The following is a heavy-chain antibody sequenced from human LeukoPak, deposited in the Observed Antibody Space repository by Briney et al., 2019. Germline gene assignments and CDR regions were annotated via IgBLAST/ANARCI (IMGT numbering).Heavy chain of an antibody. CDR2: IYPGDSDT. J-gene: IGHJ3*02. Sequence: GESLKISCKGSGYTFTSYWIGWVRQMPGKGLEWMGIIYPGDSDTRYSPSFQGQVTISADKSVSTAYLQWSSLKASDTAMHYCARLTGSGYCSSTSCYSDAFDIWGQGTMVTVSS. CDR1: GYTFTSYW. V-gene: IGHV5-51*01. D-gene: IGHD2-2*01. CDR3: ARLTGSGYCSSTSCYSDAFDI.